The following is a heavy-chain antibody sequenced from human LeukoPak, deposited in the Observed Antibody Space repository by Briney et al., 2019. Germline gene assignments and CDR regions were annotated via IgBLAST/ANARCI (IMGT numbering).Heavy chain of an antibody. CDR3: ARVARYNWFDP. Sequence: GGALRLSCAASGFTVSSNYMSWVRQAPGKGVEWVSVIYSGGGTYYTDSVKGRFTISRDSSKNTLYLQMNSLSAEGTAVYYCARVARYNWFDPWGQGTLVTVSS. V-gene: IGHV3-53*01. CDR1: GFTVSSNY. CDR2: IYSGGGT. J-gene: IGHJ5*02.